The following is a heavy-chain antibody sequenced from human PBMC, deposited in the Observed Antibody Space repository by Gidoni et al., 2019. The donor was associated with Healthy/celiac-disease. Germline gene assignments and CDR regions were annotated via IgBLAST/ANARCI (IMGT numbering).Heavy chain of an antibody. Sequence: EVQLVESGGGLVQPGGSLRLSCAASGFTFSIYEMNWVRQAPGKGLEWGSYISSSGSTIYYADSVKGRFTIARDNSKNSLYLQMNSLRAEDTAVYYCARGYYYYGMDVWGQGTTVTVSS. CDR2: ISSSGSTI. V-gene: IGHV3-48*03. CDR3: ARGYYYYGMDV. J-gene: IGHJ6*02. CDR1: GFTFSIYE.